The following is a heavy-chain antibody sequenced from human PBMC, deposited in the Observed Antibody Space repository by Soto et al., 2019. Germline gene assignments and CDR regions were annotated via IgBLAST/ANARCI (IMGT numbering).Heavy chain of an antibody. J-gene: IGHJ6*02. D-gene: IGHD6-19*01. CDR2: MNPNSGNT. V-gene: IGHV1-8*01. Sequence: QVQLVQSGAEVKKPGASVKVSGKASGYTFTSYDINWVRQATGQGLEWMGWMNPNSGNTGYAQKFQGRVTMTRNTSISTAYMELSSLRSEDTAVYYCARVGYSSGWSRYYYYGMDVWGQGTTVTVSS. CDR1: GYTFTSYD. CDR3: ARVGYSSGWSRYYYYGMDV.